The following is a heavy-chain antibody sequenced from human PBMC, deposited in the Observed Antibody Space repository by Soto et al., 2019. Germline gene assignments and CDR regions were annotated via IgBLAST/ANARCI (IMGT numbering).Heavy chain of an antibody. CDR2: ISYDGSNK. Sequence: PGGSLRLSCAASGFTFSSYAMHWCRQAPGKGLEWVAVISYDGSNKYYADSVKGRFTISRDNSKNTLYLQMNSLRAEDTAVYYCARSAGSSTRDYFDYWGQGTLVTVSS. CDR3: ARSAGSSTRDYFDY. V-gene: IGHV3-30-3*01. D-gene: IGHD1-26*01. J-gene: IGHJ4*02. CDR1: GFTFSSYA.